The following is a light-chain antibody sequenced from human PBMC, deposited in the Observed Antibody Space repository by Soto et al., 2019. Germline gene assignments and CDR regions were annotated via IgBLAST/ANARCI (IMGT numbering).Light chain of an antibody. Sequence: VLTQSPGTLSLSPGERATLSCRAGQSVSSGYLGWYQQKAGQAPILLIYATYTRATGIPDRFIGSGSGTDFTLTISRLQPEDFAVYYCQQYGPSPLYTFGQGTKLEIK. CDR2: ATY. CDR3: QQYGPSPLYT. V-gene: IGKV3-20*01. J-gene: IGKJ2*01. CDR1: QSVSSGY.